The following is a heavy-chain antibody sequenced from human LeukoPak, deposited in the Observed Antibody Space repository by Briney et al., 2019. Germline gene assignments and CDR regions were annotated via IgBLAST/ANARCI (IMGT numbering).Heavy chain of an antibody. CDR1: GFTFGDYA. J-gene: IGHJ4*02. D-gene: IGHD3-10*01. CDR3: TRPYYGSGSYYDYFDY. Sequence: PGGSLRLSCTASGFTFGDYAMSWFRQAPGKGLEWVGFIRSKAYGGTTEYAASVKGRFTISRDDSKSIAYLQMYSLKTEDTAVYYCTRPYYGSGSYYDYFDYWGQGTLVTVSS. CDR2: IRSKAYGGTT. V-gene: IGHV3-49*03.